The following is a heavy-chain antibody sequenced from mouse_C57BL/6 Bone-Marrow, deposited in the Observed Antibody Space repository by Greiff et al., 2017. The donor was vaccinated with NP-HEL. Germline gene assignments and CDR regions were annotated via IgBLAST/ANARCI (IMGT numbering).Heavy chain of an antibody. J-gene: IGHJ2*01. V-gene: IGHV1-59*01. Sequence: VQLQQPGAELVRPGTSVKLSCKASGYTFTSYWMHWVKQRPGQGLEWIGVIDPSDSYTNYNQKFKGKATLTVDPSSSTAYMQLSSLTSEDSAVYYCARIPDSSVIYWGQGTTLTVSS. CDR1: GYTFTSYW. CDR2: IDPSDSYT. D-gene: IGHD3-2*02. CDR3: ARIPDSSVIY.